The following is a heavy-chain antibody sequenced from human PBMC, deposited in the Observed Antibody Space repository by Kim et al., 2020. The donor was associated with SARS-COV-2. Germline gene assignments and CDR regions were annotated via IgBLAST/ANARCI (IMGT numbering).Heavy chain of an antibody. V-gene: IGHV1-8*01. CDR3: ASAIVVPAAIGIHNHYYMDV. Sequence: ASVKVSCKASGYTFTSYDINWVRQATGQGLEWMGWMNPNSGNTGYAQKFQGRVTMTRNTSISTAYMELSSLRSEDTAVYYCASAIVVPAAIGIHNHYYMDVWGKGTTVTVSS. CDR1: GYTFTSYD. D-gene: IGHD2-2*02. CDR2: MNPNSGNT. J-gene: IGHJ6*03.